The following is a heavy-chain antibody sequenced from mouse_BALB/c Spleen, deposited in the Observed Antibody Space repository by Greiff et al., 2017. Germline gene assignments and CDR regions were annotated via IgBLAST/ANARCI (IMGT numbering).Heavy chain of an antibody. Sequence: VKLMESGPGLVAPSQSLSITCTVSGFSLTSYGVHWVRQPPGKGLEWLGVIWAGGSTNYNSALMSRLSISKDNSKSQVFLKMNSLQTDDTAMYYGARDGAYYGYDGGFAYWGQGTLVTVSA. CDR2: IWAGGST. J-gene: IGHJ3*01. V-gene: IGHV2-9*02. D-gene: IGHD2-9*01. CDR3: ARDGAYYGYDGGFAY. CDR1: GFSLTSYG.